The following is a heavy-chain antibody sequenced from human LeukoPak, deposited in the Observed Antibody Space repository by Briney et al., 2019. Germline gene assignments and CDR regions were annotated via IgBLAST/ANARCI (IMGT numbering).Heavy chain of an antibody. Sequence: GGSLRLSCVASEFTFSNYWIHWVRQPPGKGLVWVSRIRYDGIVTNYADSVEGRFTISRDNAKNTVHLQMNSLRGDDTAVYYCARANPADFNLWGRGTLVTVSS. J-gene: IGHJ2*01. CDR2: IRYDGIVT. CDR1: EFTFSNYW. V-gene: IGHV3-74*01. CDR3: ARANPADFNL. D-gene: IGHD1-14*01.